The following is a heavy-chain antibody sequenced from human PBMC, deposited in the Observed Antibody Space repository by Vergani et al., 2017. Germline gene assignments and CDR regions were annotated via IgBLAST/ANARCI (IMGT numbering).Heavy chain of an antibody. CDR1: GFTFSSYG. Sequence: VQLLESGGGLVQPGGSLRLSCAASGFTFSSYGISWVRQAPGQGLEWMGWISAYNGNTNYAQKLQGRVTMTTDTSTSTAYMELRSLRTDDTAVYYCARRYCTNGVCYPPFFDYWGQGTLVTVSS. CDR3: ARRYCTNGVCYPPFFDY. V-gene: IGHV1-18*01. D-gene: IGHD2-8*01. CDR2: ISAYNGNT. J-gene: IGHJ4*02.